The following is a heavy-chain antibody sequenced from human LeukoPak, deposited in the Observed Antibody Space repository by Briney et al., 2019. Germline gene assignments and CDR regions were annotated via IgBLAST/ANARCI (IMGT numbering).Heavy chain of an antibody. CDR1: GYSFTSYW. D-gene: IGHD6-19*01. Sequence: GESLKISCKGSGYSFTSYWIGWVRQMPGKGLEWMRIIYPGDSDTRYSPSFQGQVTISADRSISTAYLQWSSLKASDTAMYYCARHSLRKIAVAGDFDYWGQGTLVTVSS. CDR3: ARHSLRKIAVAGDFDY. CDR2: IYPGDSDT. V-gene: IGHV5-51*01. J-gene: IGHJ4*02.